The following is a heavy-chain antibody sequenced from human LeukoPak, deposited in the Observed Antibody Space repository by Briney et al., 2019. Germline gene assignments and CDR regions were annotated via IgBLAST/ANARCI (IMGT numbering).Heavy chain of an antibody. J-gene: IGHJ6*03. CDR3: ARDGEFIPMYYYYYYMDV. CDR1: GFTFSSYS. CDR2: ISSSSSYI. Sequence: GGSLRLSCAASGFTFSSYSMNWVRQAPGKGLEWVSSISSSSSYIYYADSVKGRFTISRDNAKNSLYLQMNSLRAEDTAVYYCARDGEFIPMYYYYYYMDVWGKGTTVTVSS. D-gene: IGHD3-10*01. V-gene: IGHV3-21*01.